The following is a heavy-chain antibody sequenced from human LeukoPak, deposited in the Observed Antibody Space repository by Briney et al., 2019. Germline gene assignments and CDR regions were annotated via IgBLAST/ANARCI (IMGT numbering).Heavy chain of an antibody. CDR3: VNSGSNYEAVS. V-gene: IGHV4-39*07. CDR2: IYYSGST. J-gene: IGHJ5*02. D-gene: IGHD5-18*01. Sequence: SETLSLTCTVSGGSISSSSYYWGWIRQPPGKGLEWIGSIYYSGSTYYNPSLESRVTISIDTSKNQFSLKMSSVTAADTAFYFCVNSGSNYEAVSWGQGTLVTVSS. CDR1: GGSISSSSYY.